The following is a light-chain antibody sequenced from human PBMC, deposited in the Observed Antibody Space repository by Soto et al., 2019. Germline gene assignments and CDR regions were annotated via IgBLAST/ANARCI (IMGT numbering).Light chain of an antibody. V-gene: IGKV1-5*03. CDR3: QQYNSYSRNT. J-gene: IGKJ2*01. CDR2: KAS. CDR1: QSISSW. Sequence: DIQMTQSPSTLSASVGDRVTITCRASQSISSWLAWYQQKPGKAPKLLIYKASSLESGGPSSFGGSGSGTEFTLTISSLQPDDFASYYCQQYNSYSRNTFGQGTKLEIK.